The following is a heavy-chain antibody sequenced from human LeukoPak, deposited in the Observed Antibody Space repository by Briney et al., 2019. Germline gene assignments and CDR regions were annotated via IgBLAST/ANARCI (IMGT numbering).Heavy chain of an antibody. Sequence: SETLSLTCTVSGGSINNYYWSWIRQPAGKGLEWIGRIYTTGSTNYNPSLKSRITMSVDTSKNQFSLKLSSVTAADTAVYYCAREGSSKWFDPWGQGTLVTVSS. J-gene: IGHJ5*02. D-gene: IGHD6-6*01. CDR3: AREGSSKWFDP. V-gene: IGHV4-4*07. CDR1: GGSINNYY. CDR2: IYTTGST.